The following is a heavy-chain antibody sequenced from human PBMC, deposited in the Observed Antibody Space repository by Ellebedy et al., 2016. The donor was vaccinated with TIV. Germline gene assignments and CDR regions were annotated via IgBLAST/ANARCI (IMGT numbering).Heavy chain of an antibody. Sequence: PGGSLRLSCAASRFMSTWMSWVRQAQAKGLEWVGQISQNGSETYYVASVRGRFIISRDNADNSLYLQMNSLRAEDTAVDYCARDSTGTTFEIWGQGTTFLVSS. CDR1: RFMSTW. J-gene: IGHJ3*02. CDR2: ISQNGSET. D-gene: IGHD1-1*01. V-gene: IGHV3-7*03. CDR3: ARDSTGTTFEI.